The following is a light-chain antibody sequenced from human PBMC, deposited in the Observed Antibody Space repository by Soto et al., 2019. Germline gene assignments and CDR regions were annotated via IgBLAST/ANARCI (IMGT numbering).Light chain of an antibody. CDR1: QDIGTK. CDR3: QQYGSAPLT. Sequence: EIVMAQSPAILSVSPGETGTLSCSASQDIGTKLAWYQQKPGQAPRLLIYGASSRATGIPDRFSGSGSGTDFTLTISRLEPEDFAVYFCQQYGSAPLTFGGGTKVDIK. J-gene: IGKJ4*01. CDR2: GAS. V-gene: IGKV3-20*01.